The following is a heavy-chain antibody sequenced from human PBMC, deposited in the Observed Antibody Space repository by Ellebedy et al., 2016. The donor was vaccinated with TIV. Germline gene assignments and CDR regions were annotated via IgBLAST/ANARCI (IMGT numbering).Heavy chain of an antibody. Sequence: GESLKISCAASGFTFSNAWMSWVRQAPGQGLEWIGRIKSKSQGETTEFNAPVKGRFSISRDDSKNTVYLQMNSLKAEDTAVYFCCTDAYRGDDFGPWYFDYWGQGTRVTVSS. V-gene: IGHV3-15*01. D-gene: IGHD2-21*02. CDR1: GFTFSNAW. J-gene: IGHJ4*02. CDR2: IKSKSQGETT. CDR3: CTDAYRGDDFGPWYFDY.